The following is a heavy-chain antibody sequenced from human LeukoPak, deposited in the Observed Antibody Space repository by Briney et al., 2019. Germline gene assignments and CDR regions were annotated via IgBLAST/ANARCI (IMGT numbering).Heavy chain of an antibody. D-gene: IGHD2-21*02. V-gene: IGHV1-69*04. Sequence: GASVKVSCKASGGTFSSYAISWVRQAPGQGLEWMGRIIPILGIANYAQKLQGRVTITADKSTSTAYMELSSLRSEDTAVYYCAPQSAYCGGDCYWGQGTLVTVSS. J-gene: IGHJ4*02. CDR1: GGTFSSYA. CDR2: IIPILGIA. CDR3: APQSAYCGGDCY.